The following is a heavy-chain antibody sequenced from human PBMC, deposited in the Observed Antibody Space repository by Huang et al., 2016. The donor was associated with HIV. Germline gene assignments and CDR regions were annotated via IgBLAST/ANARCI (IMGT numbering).Heavy chain of an antibody. V-gene: IGHV4-39*01. J-gene: IGHJ4*02. CDR3: ARHAGTSRRYYFDF. CDR2: MYYSGRT. Sequence: QVQLQESGPGLVRPSETLSLTCIVSGVSINSRTYYWGWIRQPPGRGLEWLGSMYYSGRTYYNPSLKSRVTMSIDTSKNEFSLKLGSVTAADTAVYYCARHAGTSRRYYFDFWGRGTLVTVSS. CDR1: GVSINSRTYY. D-gene: IGHD2-2*01.